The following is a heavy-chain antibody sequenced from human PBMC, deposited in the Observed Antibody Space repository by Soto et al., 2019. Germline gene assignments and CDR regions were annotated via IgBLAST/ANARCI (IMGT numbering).Heavy chain of an antibody. CDR3: AKDDFTDRGDDYFDY. V-gene: IGHV3-23*01. CDR1: GFSFTNFA. CDR2: IGASGDIT. J-gene: IGHJ4*02. Sequence: GGSLRLSCAASGFSFTNFAMSWVRQAPGKGLEWVAGIGASGDITWYADSVKGRLPISRDNSKNTLYLQLNSLRFEDTAVYYCAKDDFTDRGDDYFDYWGPGTLVTVYS. D-gene: IGHD2-21*02.